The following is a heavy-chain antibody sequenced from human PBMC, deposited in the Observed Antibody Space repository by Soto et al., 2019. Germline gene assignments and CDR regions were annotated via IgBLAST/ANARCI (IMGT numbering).Heavy chain of an antibody. J-gene: IGHJ6*02. Sequence: GWSLRLSCASSIFTFRNYGMSWVRQGPGKGLEWVSGISPTGEQRFYVDSVKGRFFISRDNSQNTLSLEMSNLRADDTAVYYCAKRYGSGSYRDFNSYYGMDIWGQGTSVTVSS. CDR2: ISPTGEQR. V-gene: IGHV3-23*01. D-gene: IGHD3-10*01. CDR3: AKRYGSGSYRDFNSYYGMDI. CDR1: IFTFRNYG.